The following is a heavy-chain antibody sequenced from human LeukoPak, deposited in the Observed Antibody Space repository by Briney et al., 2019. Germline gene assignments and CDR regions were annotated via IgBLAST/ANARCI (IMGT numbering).Heavy chain of an antibody. Sequence: ASVKVSCKASGYTFTGYYMHWVRQAPGQGLEWMGWINPNSGGTNYAQKFQGRVTMTRDTTISTAYMELSRLTSDDTAVYYCARVGVGSISHAFDIWGQGTMVTVSS. CDR2: INPNSGGT. CDR3: ARVGVGSISHAFDI. D-gene: IGHD3-10*01. CDR1: GYTFTGYY. J-gene: IGHJ3*02. V-gene: IGHV1-2*02.